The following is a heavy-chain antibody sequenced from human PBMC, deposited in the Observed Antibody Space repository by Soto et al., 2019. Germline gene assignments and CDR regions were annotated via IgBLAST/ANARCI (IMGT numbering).Heavy chain of an antibody. Sequence: QVQLVESGGGVVQPGRSLRLSCAASGFTSGNFGIHWVRQAPGKGLEWVADISNDGTDQYYADSVKGRFTISRDNSKNTLYLQMNSLRAEDTAVYYCARGCSGGTNCFYFDFWGQGILVTVSS. V-gene: IGHV3-30*03. CDR3: ARGCSGGTNCFYFDF. CDR1: GFTSGNFG. J-gene: IGHJ4*02. CDR2: ISNDGTDQ. D-gene: IGHD6-13*01.